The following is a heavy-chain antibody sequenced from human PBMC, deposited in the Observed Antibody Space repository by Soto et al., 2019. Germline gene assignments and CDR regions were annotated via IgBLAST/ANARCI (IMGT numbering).Heavy chain of an antibody. Sequence: QITLKESGPTLVKPTQTLTLTCTFSCFSLTADGVGVGWVRQPPGKALEWLALIYWDDDTRYSPTLKSRLSSSKDISKSQVVLTLTDMDHLDAATYFCVQHTSGGSFDVWGQGSRVTVSS. J-gene: IGHJ3*01. D-gene: IGHD5-18*01. CDR1: CFSLTADGVG. V-gene: IGHV2-5*02. CDR3: VQHTSGGSFDV. CDR2: IYWDDDT.